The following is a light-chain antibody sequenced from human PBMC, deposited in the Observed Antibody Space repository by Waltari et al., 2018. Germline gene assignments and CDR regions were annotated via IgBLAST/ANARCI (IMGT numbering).Light chain of an antibody. CDR1: QSVSTN. CDR3: QQYNSYSIT. J-gene: IGKJ5*01. CDR2: EAS. V-gene: IGKV3-15*01. Sequence: EKVMTQSPDTLSVSPGEVVTLSCRASQSVSTNVAWYQQRPGQAPRLLIYEASTRASGIPARFSGSGSGTEFTLTISGLQSEDCALYYCQQYNSYSITFGQGTRLEIK.